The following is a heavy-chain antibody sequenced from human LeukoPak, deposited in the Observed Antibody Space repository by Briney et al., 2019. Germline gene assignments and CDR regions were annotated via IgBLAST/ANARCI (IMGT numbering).Heavy chain of an antibody. Sequence: PSETLSLTCTVSGGSISSGSYYWSWIRQPAGKGLEWIGRIYTSGSTNYNPSLKSRVTISVDTSKNQFSLKLSSVTAADTAVYYCARALPNTDNYNWAFDIWGQGTMVTVSS. D-gene: IGHD5-24*01. J-gene: IGHJ3*02. CDR3: ARALPNTDNYNWAFDI. CDR2: IYTSGST. CDR1: GGSISSGSYY. V-gene: IGHV4-61*02.